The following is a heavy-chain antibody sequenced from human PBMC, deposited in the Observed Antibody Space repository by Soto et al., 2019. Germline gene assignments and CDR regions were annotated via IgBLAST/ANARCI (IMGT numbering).Heavy chain of an antibody. Sequence: GGSLRLSCAASGFTFSSYSMNWVRQAPGKGLEWVSSISSSSSYIYYADSVKGRFTISRDNAKNSLYLQMNSLRAEDTAVYYCARTAARYYYDSSGPDWYFDLWGRGTLVTVSS. J-gene: IGHJ2*01. D-gene: IGHD3-22*01. V-gene: IGHV3-21*01. CDR2: ISSSSSYI. CDR1: GFTFSSYS. CDR3: ARTAARYYYDSSGPDWYFDL.